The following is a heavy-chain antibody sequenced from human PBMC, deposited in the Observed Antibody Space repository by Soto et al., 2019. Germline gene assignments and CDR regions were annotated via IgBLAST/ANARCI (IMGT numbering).Heavy chain of an antibody. Sequence: QVQLVQSGAEVKKPGSSVKVSCKASGGTFSSYSISWVRQAPGQGLEWMGGIIPIFRTANYAQKFQGRVTITADESTSTVYMELSRLRSEDTAVYYCARGGQHRKASSDYDMDVWGQGTTVTVSS. D-gene: IGHD6-13*01. CDR2: IIPIFRTA. J-gene: IGHJ6*01. CDR1: GGTFSSYS. V-gene: IGHV1-69*01. CDR3: ARGGQHRKASSDYDMDV.